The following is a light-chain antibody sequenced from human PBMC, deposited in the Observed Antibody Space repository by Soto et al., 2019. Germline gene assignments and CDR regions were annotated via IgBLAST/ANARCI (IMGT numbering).Light chain of an antibody. Sequence: QSVLTQPASVSGSPGQSITISCTGTSSDIGAYNFVSWYQQHPGKAPKLMLYDVNIRPSGVSNRFSGSKSGNTAPLTISGLQAEDEAEYYCTSWTTSTTMIFGGGTKVTVL. CDR3: TSWTTSTTMI. CDR1: SSDIGAYNF. CDR2: DVN. J-gene: IGLJ2*01. V-gene: IGLV2-14*03.